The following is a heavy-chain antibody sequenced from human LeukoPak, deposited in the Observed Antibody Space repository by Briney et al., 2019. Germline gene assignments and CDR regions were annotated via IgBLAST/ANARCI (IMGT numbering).Heavy chain of an antibody. D-gene: IGHD5/OR15-5a*01. J-gene: IGHJ5*02. CDR3: ATSDTVSTYNWFDP. V-gene: IGHV4-4*07. CDR1: GGSISSYY. Sequence: PSETLSLTCTVSGGSISSYYWSWIRQPAGKGLEWIGRIYTSGSTNYNPSLKSRVTISVDTFKNQFSLNLSSLTAADTAVYYCATSDTVSTYNWFDPWGQGTLVTVS. CDR2: IYTSGST.